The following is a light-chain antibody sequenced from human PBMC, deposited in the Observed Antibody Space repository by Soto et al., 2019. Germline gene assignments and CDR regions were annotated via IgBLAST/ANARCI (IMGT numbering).Light chain of an antibody. Sequence: EIVMTQSPATLSVSPGERATLSCRASQSVSSNLAWYQQKPGRAPRLLMYAASTRATGIPGRFSGSASGTEFTLTISSLQSEDFAVYYCQHYNSYSEAFGQGTKVELK. CDR2: AAS. CDR1: QSVSSN. V-gene: IGKV3-15*01. CDR3: QHYNSYSEA. J-gene: IGKJ1*01.